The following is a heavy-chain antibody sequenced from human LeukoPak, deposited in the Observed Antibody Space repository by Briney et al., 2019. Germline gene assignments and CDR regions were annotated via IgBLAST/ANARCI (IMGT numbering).Heavy chain of an antibody. CDR2: IYHSGST. J-gene: IGHJ6*02. V-gene: IGHV4-30-2*01. D-gene: IGHD3-22*01. CDR3: ARDRVESSGYYYYYGMDV. CDR1: GGSISSGGYS. Sequence: SQTLSLTCAVSGGSISSGGYSWSWIRQPPGKGLEWIGYIYHSGSTYYNPSLKSRVTISVDRSKNQFSLKLSSVTAADTAVYYCARDRVESSGYYYYYGMDVWGQGTTVTVSS.